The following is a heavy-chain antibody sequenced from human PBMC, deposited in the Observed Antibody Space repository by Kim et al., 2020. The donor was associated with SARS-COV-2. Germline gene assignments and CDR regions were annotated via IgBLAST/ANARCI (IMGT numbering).Heavy chain of an antibody. CDR2: IKSKTDGGTT. CDR1: GFTFSNAW. CDR3: TTDWPKRYDFWSGWRGY. J-gene: IGHJ4*02. D-gene: IGHD3-3*01. Sequence: GGSLRLSCAASGFTFSNAWMSWVRQAPGKGLEWVGRIKSKTDGGTTDYAAPVKGRFTISRDDSKNTLYLQMNSLKTEDTAVYYCTTDWPKRYDFWSGWRGYWGQGTLVTVSS. V-gene: IGHV3-15*01.